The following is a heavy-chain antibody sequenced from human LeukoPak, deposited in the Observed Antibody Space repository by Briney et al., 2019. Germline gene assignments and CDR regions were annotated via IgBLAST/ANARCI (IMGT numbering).Heavy chain of an antibody. CDR1: GGSITSTRYY. V-gene: IGHV4-39*07. CDR2: IYYSGST. Sequence: SETLSLTCTVSGGSITSTRYYWGWIRQPPGKGLEWIGHIYYSGSTYYNPSLKSRVTISVDTSKNQFSLRLTSVTAADTAVYYCAKGRGIWGQGTLVTVSS. CDR3: AKGRGI. D-gene: IGHD3-10*01. J-gene: IGHJ4*02.